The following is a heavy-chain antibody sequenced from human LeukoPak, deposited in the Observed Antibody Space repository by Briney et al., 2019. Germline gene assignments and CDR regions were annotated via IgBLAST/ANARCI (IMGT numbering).Heavy chain of an antibody. CDR1: GGSISSSNYY. CDR2: VYYSGTT. CDR3: ARRFRVITVRGPPGYGMDV. V-gene: IGHV4-39*01. D-gene: IGHD3-22*01. Sequence: SETLSLTCTVSGGSISSSNYYWGWIRQPPGKGLEWIGGVYYSGTTYDNPSLKSRVTVSVDTSKNQFSLKLSSVTAADTAVYYCARRFRVITVRGPPGYGMDVWGQGTTVTVSS. J-gene: IGHJ6*02.